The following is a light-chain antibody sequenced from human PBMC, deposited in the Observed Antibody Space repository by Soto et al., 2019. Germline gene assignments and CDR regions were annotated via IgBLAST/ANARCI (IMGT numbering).Light chain of an antibody. V-gene: IGLV2-14*01. CDR3: TSFSNTNSLYV. J-gene: IGLJ1*01. Sequence: QSALTQPASVSGSLGQSITISCTGTGSDIAGYNYISWYQQLPGKAPKLIIYEVTIRPSGISNRFSGSKSGNTASLTISGLQAEDEADYFCTSFSNTNSLYVFGTGPKVTVL. CDR1: GSDIAGYNY. CDR2: EVT.